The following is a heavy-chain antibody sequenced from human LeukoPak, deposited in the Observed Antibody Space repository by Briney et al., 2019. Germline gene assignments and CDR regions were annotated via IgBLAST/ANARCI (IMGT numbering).Heavy chain of an antibody. CDR2: IYYSGSN. Sequence: SETLSLTCTVSGGSISSYYWSWIRQPPGKGLEWIGYIYYSGSNNYNPSLKSRVTISVDTSKNQFSLKLSSVTAADTAVYYCARTGWNTPFDYWGQGTLVTVSS. CDR3: ARTGWNTPFDY. J-gene: IGHJ4*02. D-gene: IGHD1-1*01. CDR1: GGSISSYY. V-gene: IGHV4-59*01.